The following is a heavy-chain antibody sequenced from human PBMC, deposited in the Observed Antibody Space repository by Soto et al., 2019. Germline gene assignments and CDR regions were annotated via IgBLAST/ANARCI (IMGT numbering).Heavy chain of an antibody. CDR1: EFTFDKYY. J-gene: IGHJ6*02. CDR2: IKPDGSEQ. CDR3: ARGNWNYYYGLDV. D-gene: IGHD1-20*01. Sequence: GGSLRLSCAASEFTFDKYYMTWVRQAPGKGPEWVANIKPDGSEQYYVDSVKGRFTISRDNANNSLYLQMNSLRAEDTAVYFCARGNWNYYYGLDVWGQGTTVTVSS. V-gene: IGHV3-7*01.